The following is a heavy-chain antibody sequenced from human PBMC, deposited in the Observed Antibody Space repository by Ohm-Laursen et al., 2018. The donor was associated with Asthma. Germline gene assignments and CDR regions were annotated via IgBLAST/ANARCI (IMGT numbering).Heavy chain of an antibody. CDR3: ASRGSRNAFDI. J-gene: IGHJ3*02. CDR2: IIPILRTA. CDR1: GGTFSSYA. D-gene: IGHD2-2*01. Sequence: SVKVSCKASGGTFSSYAISWVRQAPGQGLEWMGGIIPILRTANYAQNFWGRVTITADESTSTAYMELSSLRSEDTAMYYCASRGSRNAFDIWGQGTMVTVSS. V-gene: IGHV1-69*13.